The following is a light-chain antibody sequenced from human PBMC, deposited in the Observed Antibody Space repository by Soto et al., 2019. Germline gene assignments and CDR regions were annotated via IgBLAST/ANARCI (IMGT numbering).Light chain of an antibody. Sequence: EIVITQSPATLSLYPVEIATLSCRASQSVSSNLAWYQQKPGQAPRLLIYGASTRATGIPARFSGSGSGTEFTLTISSLQSEDFAVYYCQQYNNWPPWTFGQGTKV. CDR1: QSVSSN. CDR3: QQYNNWPPWT. CDR2: GAS. J-gene: IGKJ1*01. V-gene: IGKV3-15*01.